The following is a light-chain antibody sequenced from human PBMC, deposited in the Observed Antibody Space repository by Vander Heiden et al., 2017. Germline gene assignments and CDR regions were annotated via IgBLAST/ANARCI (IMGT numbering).Light chain of an antibody. CDR3: QQYYSTPFT. J-gene: IGKJ3*01. V-gene: IGKV4-1*01. Sequence: DIVMTQSPDSLPVSLGERATINCKSSQSLLYSSNNKNYLAWYQQKPGQPPKLLIYWASTRESGVPDRFSGSESGTDFTRTISSLQAEDVAVYYCQQYYSTPFTFGPGTKVDIK. CDR2: WAS. CDR1: QSLLYSSNNKNY.